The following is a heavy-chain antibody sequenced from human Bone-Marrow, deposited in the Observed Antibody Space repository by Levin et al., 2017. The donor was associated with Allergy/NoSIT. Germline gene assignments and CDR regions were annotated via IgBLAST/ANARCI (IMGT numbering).Heavy chain of an antibody. V-gene: IGHV1-46*01. Sequence: ASVKVSCKASGYTFTSYYMHWVRQAPGQGLEWMGIIDPSGGSPTYAQKFQGRVTMTRDTSTSTVYMELSSLRSEDTAVYYCAREFVVVVVATAPPRDSDAFDIWGQGTMVTVSS. J-gene: IGHJ3*02. CDR2: IDPSGGSP. CDR1: GYTFTSYY. CDR3: AREFVVVVVATAPPRDSDAFDI. D-gene: IGHD2-15*01.